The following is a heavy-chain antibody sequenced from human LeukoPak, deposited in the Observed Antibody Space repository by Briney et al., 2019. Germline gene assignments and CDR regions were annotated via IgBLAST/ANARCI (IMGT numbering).Heavy chain of an antibody. CDR2: FDPEDGET. Sequence: ASVKVSCKVSGYTLTELSMHWVRQAPGKGLEWMGGFDPEDGETIYAQKFQGRVTMTEDTSTDTAYMELSSLRSEDTAMYYCATVIDGHMVRGIIIEGYWFDPWGQGTLVTVSS. J-gene: IGHJ5*02. CDR3: ATVIDGHMVRGIIIEGYWFDP. V-gene: IGHV1-24*01. D-gene: IGHD3-10*01. CDR1: GYTLTELS.